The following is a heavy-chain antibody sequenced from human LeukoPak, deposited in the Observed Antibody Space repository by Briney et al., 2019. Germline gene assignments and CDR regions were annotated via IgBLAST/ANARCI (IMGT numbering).Heavy chain of an antibody. J-gene: IGHJ3*02. CDR3: ARDPKVGYCSSTSCQGAFDI. V-gene: IGHV4-61*02. CDR2: IYTSGST. D-gene: IGHD2-2*01. Sequence: PSETLSLTCTVSGASISSGSYYWSWIRQPAGKGLEWIGRIYTSGSTNYNPSLKSRVTISVDTSKNQFSLKLSSVTAADTAVYYCARDPKVGYCSSTSCQGAFDIWGQGTMVTVSS. CDR1: GASISSGSYY.